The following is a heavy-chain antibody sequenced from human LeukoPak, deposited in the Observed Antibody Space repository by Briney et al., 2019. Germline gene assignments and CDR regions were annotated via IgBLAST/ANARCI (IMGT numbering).Heavy chain of an antibody. V-gene: IGHV1-2*02. CDR3: ARESRITGTTSTD. CDR1: GYTFTDYS. J-gene: IGHJ4*01. D-gene: IGHD1-20*01. Sequence: ASVKVSCKASGYTFTDYSMHWVRQAPGQGLEWMGWINPNSGGTTYAQKFQGRVTMTRDTSISTAYMELSSLRSDDTAVYYCARESRITGTTSTDWGQGTLVTVSS. CDR2: INPNSGGT.